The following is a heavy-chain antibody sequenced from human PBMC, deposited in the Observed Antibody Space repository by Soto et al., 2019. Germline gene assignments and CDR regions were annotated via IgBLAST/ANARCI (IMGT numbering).Heavy chain of an antibody. CDR2: IMPIFPTP. CDR1: GGTFGNSA. Sequence: QVQLVQSGAEVKKPGSSVTVSCKAPGGTFGNSAISWVRQAPGQGLEWMGGIMPIFPTPDYAQKFQGRVTITADESTSTAYMELTSLRSEDTAVYYCARDKDRQQFGGNDYYGIDVWGQGTTVTVSS. V-gene: IGHV1-69*12. D-gene: IGHD1-1*01. CDR3: ARDKDRQQFGGNDYYGIDV. J-gene: IGHJ6*02.